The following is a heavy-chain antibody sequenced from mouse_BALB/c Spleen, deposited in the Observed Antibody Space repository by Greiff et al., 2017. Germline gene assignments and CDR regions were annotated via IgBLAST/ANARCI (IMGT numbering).Heavy chain of an antibody. Sequence: DVKLVESGGGLVKPGGSLKLSCAASGFAFSSYDMSWVRQTPEKRLEWVAYISSGGGSTYYPDTVKGRFTISRDNAKNTLYLQMSSLKSEDTAMYYCARQIYYGNYVLYAMDYWGQGTSVTVSS. V-gene: IGHV5-12-1*01. CDR1: GFAFSSYD. CDR2: ISSGGGST. D-gene: IGHD2-1*01. J-gene: IGHJ4*01. CDR3: ARQIYYGNYVLYAMDY.